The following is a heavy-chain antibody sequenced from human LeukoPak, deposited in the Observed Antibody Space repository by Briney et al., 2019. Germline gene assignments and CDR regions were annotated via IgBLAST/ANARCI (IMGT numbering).Heavy chain of an antibody. D-gene: IGHD6-19*01. J-gene: IGHJ4*02. V-gene: IGHV3-23*01. Sequence: RSGGSLRLSCATSGFTFSSYAMSWVRQAPGKGLEWVSAISGSGGSTYYADSVKGRFTISRDNSKNTLYLQMNSLRAEDTAVYYCAKVYSGWYYDYWGQGTLVTVSS. CDR1: GFTFSSYA. CDR3: AKVYSGWYYDY. CDR2: ISGSGGST.